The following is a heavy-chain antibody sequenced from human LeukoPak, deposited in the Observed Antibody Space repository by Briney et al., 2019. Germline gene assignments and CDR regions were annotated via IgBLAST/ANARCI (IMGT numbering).Heavy chain of an antibody. D-gene: IGHD5-18*01. CDR3: ARSVTSYGYYFDY. CDR1: GGSISGYY. V-gene: IGHV4-59*12. CDR2: ISYSGST. J-gene: IGHJ4*02. Sequence: PSETLSLTCTVSGGSISGYYWGWIRQPPGKGLEWIGYISYSGSTNYNPSLKSRVTISVDTSKNQFSLKLSPVTAADTAVYYCARSVTSYGYYFDYWGQGTLVTVSS.